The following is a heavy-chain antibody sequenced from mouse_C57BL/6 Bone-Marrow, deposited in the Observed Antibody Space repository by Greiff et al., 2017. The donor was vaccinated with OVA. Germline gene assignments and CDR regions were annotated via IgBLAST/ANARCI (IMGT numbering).Heavy chain of an antibody. CDR2: IYPRSGNT. Sequence: QVQLQQSGAELARPGASVKLSCKASGYTFTSYGISWVKQRTGQGLEWIGEIYPRSGNTYYNEKFKGKATLTADKSSSTVYMELRSLTSEDSAVYFCARGPYYGRGGWYFDVWGTGTTVTVSS. J-gene: IGHJ1*03. CDR3: ARGPYYGRGGWYFDV. D-gene: IGHD1-1*01. CDR1: GYTFTSYG. V-gene: IGHV1-81*01.